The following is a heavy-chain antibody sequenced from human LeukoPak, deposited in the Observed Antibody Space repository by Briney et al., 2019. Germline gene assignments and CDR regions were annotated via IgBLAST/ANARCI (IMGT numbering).Heavy chain of an antibody. D-gene: IGHD3-10*01. CDR1: GGSISSYY. Sequence: SETLSLTCTVSGGSISSYYWSWIRQPAGKGLEWIGRIYTSGSTNYNPSLKSRVTMSVDTSKNQFSLKLSSVTAADTAVYYCARSYYYGSGSYYYNWFDPWGQGTLVTVSS. J-gene: IGHJ5*02. V-gene: IGHV4-4*07. CDR2: IYTSGST. CDR3: ARSYYYGSGSYYYNWFDP.